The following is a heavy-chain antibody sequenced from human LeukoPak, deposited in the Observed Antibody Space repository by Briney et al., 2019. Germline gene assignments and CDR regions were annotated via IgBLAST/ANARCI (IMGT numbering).Heavy chain of an antibody. CDR2: ISGSGSRT. Sequence: GGSLRLSCAASGFTFSTYAMNWVRQAPGKGLEWVSLISGSGSRTHYADSVKGRFTISRDNSKNTLYLQMNSLRAEDTAVYLCAREFIGSWYWDSWGQGTLVTVSS. CDR3: AREFIGSWYWDS. J-gene: IGHJ4*02. V-gene: IGHV3-23*01. CDR1: GFTFSTYA. D-gene: IGHD6-13*01.